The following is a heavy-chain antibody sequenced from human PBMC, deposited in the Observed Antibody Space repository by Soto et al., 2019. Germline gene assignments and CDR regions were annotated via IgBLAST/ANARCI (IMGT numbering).Heavy chain of an antibody. V-gene: IGHV3-23*01. CDR2: VGGGGDYT. J-gene: IGHJ5*02. CDR1: GFTFSTYA. Sequence: GGSLRLSCAASGFTFSTYAMSWFRQAPGTGLEWVSIVGGGGDYTYYADSVKGRFTISRDNSRNTLYLQMNSLRAEDTAVYYCATHNYGFPTWGQGTLVTVSS. D-gene: IGHD3-10*01. CDR3: ATHNYGFPT.